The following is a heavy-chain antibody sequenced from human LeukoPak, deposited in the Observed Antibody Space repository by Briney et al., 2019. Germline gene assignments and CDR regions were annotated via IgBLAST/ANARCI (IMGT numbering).Heavy chain of an antibody. V-gene: IGHV1-69*01. D-gene: IGHD2-2*02. CDR2: IIPIFGTA. J-gene: IGHJ5*02. CDR3: ARAASVVVPAAIGLDP. CDR1: GGTFSSYA. Sequence: SVKVSCKASGGTFSSYAISWVRQAPGQGLEWMGGIIPIFGTANYAQRFQGRVTITADESTSTAYMELSSLRSEDTAVYYCARAASVVVPAAIGLDPWGQGTLVTVSS.